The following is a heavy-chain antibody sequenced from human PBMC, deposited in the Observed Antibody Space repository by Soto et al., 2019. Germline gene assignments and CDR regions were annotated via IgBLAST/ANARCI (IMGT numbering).Heavy chain of an antibody. CDR1: GFTFSTYG. J-gene: IGHJ4*02. V-gene: IGHV3-33*01. D-gene: IGHD3-22*01. CDR2: IWFDGSKQ. Sequence: ESGGGVVQPGRSLRLSCAASGFTFSTYGMHWVRQAPGKGLEWVAVIWFDGSKQFYVDSVKGRFSISRDNSKNTLYLQMNSLTAEDTAVYYCARFRGGDSSGCFDYWGQGTLVTVSS. CDR3: ARFRGGDSSGCFDY.